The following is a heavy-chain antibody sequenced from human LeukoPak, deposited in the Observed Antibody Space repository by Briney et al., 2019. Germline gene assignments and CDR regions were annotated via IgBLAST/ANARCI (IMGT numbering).Heavy chain of an antibody. D-gene: IGHD2-15*01. Sequence: GGSLRLSCAASGFSVRTNYMSWVRQAPGKGLEWVSVIYSGGTIRYADSVKGRFTISRDNSRDTLHLQMNSLRVDDTAVYYCAKLNGGSCSSVYDYWGQGTLVTVSS. J-gene: IGHJ4*02. CDR3: AKLNGGSCSSVYDY. V-gene: IGHV3-53*01. CDR1: GFSVRTNY. CDR2: IYSGGTI.